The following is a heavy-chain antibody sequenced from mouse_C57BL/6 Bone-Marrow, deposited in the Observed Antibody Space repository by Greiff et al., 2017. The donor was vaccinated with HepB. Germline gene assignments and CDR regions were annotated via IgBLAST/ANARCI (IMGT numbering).Heavy chain of an antibody. D-gene: IGHD2-2*01. Sequence: QVQLQQPGAELVKPGASVKLSCKASGYTFTSYWMHWVKQRPGRGLEWIGRIDPNSGGTKYNEKFKSKATLTVDKPSSPAYMQLSSLTSEDSAVYYCARDYGCYYYAMDYWGQGTSVTVSS. CDR3: ARDYGCYYYAMDY. J-gene: IGHJ4*01. CDR2: IDPNSGGT. V-gene: IGHV1-72*01. CDR1: GYTFTSYW.